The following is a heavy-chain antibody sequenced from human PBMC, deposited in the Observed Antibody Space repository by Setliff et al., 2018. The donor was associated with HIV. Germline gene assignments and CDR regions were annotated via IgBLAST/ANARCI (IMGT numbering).Heavy chain of an antibody. CDR1: GGTFSIYA. V-gene: IGHV1-69*10. Sequence: SVKVSCKASGGTFSIYAISWVRQAPGQGLEWMGGIIPILGMSIYAQKFQGRVTITADESTSTAYMELGSLRSDDTAVYYCARGGVCTSTSCGGNYYYGMDVWGQGTTVTVSS. J-gene: IGHJ6*02. CDR2: IIPILGMS. CDR3: ARGGVCTSTSCGGNYYYGMDV. D-gene: IGHD2-2*01.